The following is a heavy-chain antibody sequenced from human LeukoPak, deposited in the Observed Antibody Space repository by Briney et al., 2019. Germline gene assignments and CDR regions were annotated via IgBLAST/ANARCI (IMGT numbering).Heavy chain of an antibody. D-gene: IGHD4-23*01. CDR1: GGSISSYY. V-gene: IGHV4-59*01. J-gene: IGHJ3*02. Sequence: SETLSLTCTVSGGSISSYYWSWIRQPPGKGLEWIGYIYYSGTTNYNPSLKSRVTMSVDTSKNQFSLKLSSVTAADTAVYYCARGNYGGSDGDAFDIWGQGTMVTVSS. CDR2: IYYSGTT. CDR3: ARGNYGGSDGDAFDI.